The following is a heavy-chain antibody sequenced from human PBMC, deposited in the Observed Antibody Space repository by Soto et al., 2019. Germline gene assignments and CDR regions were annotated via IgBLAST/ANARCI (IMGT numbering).Heavy chain of an antibody. D-gene: IGHD3-16*01. V-gene: IGHV5-51*01. Sequence: PGESLKISCKGSGYSFTIYWIGWVRQMPGKGLEWMGVIYPGDSDTRYNPSFQGQVTISVDKSTSTASLQWNSLESSDTAIYYCARPEIPTRSDDYDYPFDLWGQGTLVTVCS. J-gene: IGHJ5*02. CDR3: ARPEIPTRSDDYDYPFDL. CDR1: GYSFTIYW. CDR2: IYPGDSDT.